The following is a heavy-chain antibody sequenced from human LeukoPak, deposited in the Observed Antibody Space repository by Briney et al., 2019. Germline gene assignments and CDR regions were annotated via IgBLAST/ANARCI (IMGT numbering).Heavy chain of an antibody. J-gene: IGHJ4*02. CDR1: GFTFSDYY. V-gene: IGHV3-72*01. D-gene: IGHD3-3*01. CDR2: IRNKANSYTT. CDR3: ARGVLWSGYFYFDY. Sequence: GGSLRLSCAVSGFTFSDYYMDWVRQAPGKGLEWVGRIRNKANSYTTEYAASAKGRFTISRDDSKNSLYLQMDSLKAEDTAMYYCARGVLWSGYFYFDYWGQGTLVTVSS.